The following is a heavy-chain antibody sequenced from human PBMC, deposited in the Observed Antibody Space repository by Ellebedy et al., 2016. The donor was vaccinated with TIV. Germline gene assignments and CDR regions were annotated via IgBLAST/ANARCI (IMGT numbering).Heavy chain of an antibody. CDR2: IDPDDSHS. CDR3: ARNPRYGDTEDY. V-gene: IGHV5-10-1*01. Sequence: GESLKISCKASRYRFTAYWINWVRQMPGKGLEWVGRIDPDDSHSDYSPSFQGHVTISVDKSITTAYLQWSGLKASDTAMYYCARNPRYGDTEDYWGQGTLVTVSS. D-gene: IGHD4-17*01. CDR1: RYRFTAYW. J-gene: IGHJ4*02.